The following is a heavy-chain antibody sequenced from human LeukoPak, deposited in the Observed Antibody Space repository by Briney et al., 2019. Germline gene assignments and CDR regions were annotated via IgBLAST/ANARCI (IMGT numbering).Heavy chain of an antibody. D-gene: IGHD3-22*01. CDR2: INHSGST. CDR1: GGSFSGYY. Sequence: SETLSLTCAVYGGSFSGYYWSWIRQPPGKGLEWIGEINHSGSTNYNPSLKSRVTISVDTSKNQFSLKLSSVTAADTAVYYCARGLGTMIVVADSRVKSYFDYWGQGTLVTVSS. V-gene: IGHV4-34*01. J-gene: IGHJ4*02. CDR3: ARGLGTMIVVADSRVKSYFDY.